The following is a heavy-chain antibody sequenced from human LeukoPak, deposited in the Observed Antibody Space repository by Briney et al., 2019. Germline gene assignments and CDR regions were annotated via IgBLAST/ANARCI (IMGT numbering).Heavy chain of an antibody. Sequence: PGGSLRLSCAPSGFTFSDYYMDWVRQAPGKGLEWVSYISTSGSNIYYADSVKGRFTISRDNSKNSLYLQMNSLSAEDTAVYYCERAASPHYDESHGYYGYGGQGALVTVSS. CDR3: ERAASPHYDESHGYYGY. D-gene: IGHD3-22*01. CDR1: GFTFSDYY. J-gene: IGHJ4*02. V-gene: IGHV3-11*01. CDR2: ISTSGSNI.